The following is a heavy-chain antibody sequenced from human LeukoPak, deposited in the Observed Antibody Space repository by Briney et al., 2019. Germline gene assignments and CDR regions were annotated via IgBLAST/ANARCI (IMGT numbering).Heavy chain of an antibody. CDR1: GGSISSYY. Sequence: SETLSLTCTVSGGSISSYYWSWIRQPPGKGLEWIGYIYYSGSTNYNPSLKSRVTISVDTSKNQFSLKLSSVTAADTAVYYCARLNYDSSGYYLGVFDYWGQGTLVTVSS. CDR2: IYYSGST. V-gene: IGHV4-59*08. D-gene: IGHD3-22*01. CDR3: ARLNYDSSGYYLGVFDY. J-gene: IGHJ4*02.